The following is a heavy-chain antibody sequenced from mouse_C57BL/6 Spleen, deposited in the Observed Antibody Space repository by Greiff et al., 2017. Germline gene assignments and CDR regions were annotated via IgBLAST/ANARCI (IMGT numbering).Heavy chain of an antibody. V-gene: IGHV5-9*01. CDR3: ARHENSYGSSWYCDV. Sequence: EVKLMESGGGLVKPGGSLKLSCAASGFTFSSYTMSWVRQTPEKRLEWVATISGGGGNTYYPDSVKGRFTISRDNAKNTLYLQMSSLRSEDTALYYCARHENSYGSSWYCDVWGTGTTVTVSS. J-gene: IGHJ1*03. D-gene: IGHD1-1*01. CDR2: ISGGGGNT. CDR1: GFTFSSYT.